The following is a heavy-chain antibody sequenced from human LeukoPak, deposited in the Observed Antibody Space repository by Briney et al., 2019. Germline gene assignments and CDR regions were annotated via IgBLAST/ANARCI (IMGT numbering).Heavy chain of an antibody. D-gene: IGHD4-23*01. CDR2: INPNSGGT. Sequence: ASVKVSCKASGYTFTGYYMHWVRQAPGQGLEWRGGINPNSGGTYYAQKFQGRVTMTSDKAIRSAYMELSRLRSADRAVYYCARDLYGGTSATFDYWGQGTLVTVSS. CDR1: GYTFTGYY. CDR3: ARDLYGGTSATFDY. V-gene: IGHV1-2*02. J-gene: IGHJ4*02.